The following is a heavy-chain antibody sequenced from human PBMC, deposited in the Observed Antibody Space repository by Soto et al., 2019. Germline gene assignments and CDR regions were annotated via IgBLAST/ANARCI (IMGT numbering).Heavy chain of an antibody. Sequence: SVKISCKASGGTFSSYAISWVRQAPGQGLEWMGGIIPIFGTANYAQKFQGRVTITADESTSTAYMELSSLRSEDTAVYYCARDRNIVATIYNYYEMDVWGQGTTVTVSS. CDR1: GGTFSSYA. CDR3: ARDRNIVATIYNYYEMDV. CDR2: IIPIFGTA. V-gene: IGHV1-69*01. J-gene: IGHJ6*02. D-gene: IGHD5-12*01.